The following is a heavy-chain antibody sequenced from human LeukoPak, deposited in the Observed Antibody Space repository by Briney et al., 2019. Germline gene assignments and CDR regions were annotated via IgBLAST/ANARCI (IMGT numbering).Heavy chain of an antibody. Sequence: PSETLSLTCTVSGDSINNYYWSWIRQSPGKGLEWIGYIYYSGSTKYNPSLKSRAIILVDTSKNQFSLKLSSVTAADTATYYCARHRGSGSPYFDYWGQGTLVTVSS. CDR2: IYYSGST. CDR3: ARHRGSGSPYFDY. D-gene: IGHD3-10*01. V-gene: IGHV4-59*08. J-gene: IGHJ4*02. CDR1: GDSINNYY.